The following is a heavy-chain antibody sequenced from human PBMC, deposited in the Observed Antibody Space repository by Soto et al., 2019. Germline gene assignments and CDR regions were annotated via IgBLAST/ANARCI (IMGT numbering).Heavy chain of an antibody. V-gene: IGHV4-34*01. CDR1: GGSFSGYY. J-gene: IGHJ6*03. Sequence: SETLSLTCAVYGGSFSGYYWSWIRQPPGKGLEWIGEINHSGSTNYNPSLKSRVTISVDTSKNQFSLKLSSVTAADTAVYYCARVGRTSPSSTIDYYYYMDVWGKGTTVTVSS. CDR2: INHSGST. CDR3: ARVGRTSPSSTIDYYYYMDV. D-gene: IGHD2-2*01.